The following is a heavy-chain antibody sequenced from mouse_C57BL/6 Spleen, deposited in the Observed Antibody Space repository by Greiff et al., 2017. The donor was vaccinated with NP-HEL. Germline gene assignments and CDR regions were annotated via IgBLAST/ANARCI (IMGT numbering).Heavy chain of an antibody. V-gene: IGHV1-69*01. CDR3: ARGGYSNYDFDY. D-gene: IGHD2-5*01. CDR2: IDPSDSYT. J-gene: IGHJ2*01. Sequence: VQLQQSGAELVMPGASVKLSCKASGYTFTSYWMHWVKQRPGQGLEWIGEIDPSDSYTNYNQKFKGKSTLTVDKSSSTAYMQLSSLTSEDSAVYYCARGGYSNYDFDYWGQGTTLTVSS. CDR1: GYTFTSYW.